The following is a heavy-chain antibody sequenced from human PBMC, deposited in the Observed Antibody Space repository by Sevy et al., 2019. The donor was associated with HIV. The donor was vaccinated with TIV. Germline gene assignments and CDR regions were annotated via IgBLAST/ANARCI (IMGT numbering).Heavy chain of an antibody. J-gene: IGHJ4*02. CDR1: GYSRSSGYY. CDR3: ARVARFLEWLFRDSTPPHYFDY. CDR2: LYHSGGT. D-gene: IGHD3-3*01. V-gene: IGHV4-38-2*01. Sequence: SETLSLTCAVSGYSRSSGYYWGWIRQPPGKGLEWIGSLYHSGGTYYNPSLQSQVTISVDTSKNQFSLKLSPVTAADTAVYFCARVARFLEWLFRDSTPPHYFDYWGQGTLVTVSS.